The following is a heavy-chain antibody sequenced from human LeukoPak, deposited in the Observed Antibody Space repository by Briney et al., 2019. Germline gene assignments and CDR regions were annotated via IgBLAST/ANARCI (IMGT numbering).Heavy chain of an antibody. D-gene: IGHD6-13*01. J-gene: IGHJ4*02. CDR3: AKLIAADFDY. Sequence: GGSLRLSCAASGFTFSSYGMHWVRQAPGKGLEWVAFIRYDGSNKYYADSVNGRFTISRDNSKNKLYLQMNSLSAEDTAVYYCAKLIAADFDYWGQGTLVTVSS. CDR1: GFTFSSYG. V-gene: IGHV3-30*02. CDR2: IRYDGSNK.